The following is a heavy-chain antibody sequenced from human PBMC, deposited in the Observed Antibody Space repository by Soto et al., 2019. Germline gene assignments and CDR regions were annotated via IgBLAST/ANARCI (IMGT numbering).Heavy chain of an antibody. CDR1: GYTFTDFY. J-gene: IGHJ3*02. D-gene: IGHD3-22*01. CDR3: ARHYYDSSGQI. Sequence: QVQLVQSGAEVEKPGASVKVSCQASGYTFTDFYIHWVRQAPGQGLEWMGWINPNSGVTNYAQEFMGRVTMTRDTSITTAYMELSRLKSDDTAMYYCARHYYDSSGQIWGQGTMVTVSS. V-gene: IGHV1-2*02. CDR2: INPNSGVT.